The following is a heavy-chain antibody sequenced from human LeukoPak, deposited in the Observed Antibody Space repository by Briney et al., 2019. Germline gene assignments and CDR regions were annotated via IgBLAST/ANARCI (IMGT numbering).Heavy chain of an antibody. J-gene: IGHJ4*02. CDR3: AREDQPRGTFDY. D-gene: IGHD2-2*01. V-gene: IGHV3-7*05. CDR2: IKQYGSEK. CDR1: GFTFSNYW. Sequence: PGGSLRLSCAASGFTFSNYWMTWVRQAPGKGLEWVANIKQYGSEKYYVDSVKGRFTISRDNAKNSLYLQMNSLRAEDTALYYCAREDQPRGTFDYWGQGILVTVSS.